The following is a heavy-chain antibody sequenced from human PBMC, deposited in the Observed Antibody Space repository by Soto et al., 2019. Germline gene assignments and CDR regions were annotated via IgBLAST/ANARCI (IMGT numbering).Heavy chain of an antibody. J-gene: IGHJ4*02. D-gene: IGHD6-19*01. Sequence: GGSLRLSCSASGITVSSNYMSWVRQAPGKGLEWVSIIYTSGSTYYADSVKGRFTFSRDNSKNTLYLQMNSLRAEDTAVYYCARVPDSTGWYFDYWGQGTLVTVSS. CDR3: ARVPDSTGWYFDY. CDR2: IYTSGST. CDR1: GITVSSNY. V-gene: IGHV3-66*01.